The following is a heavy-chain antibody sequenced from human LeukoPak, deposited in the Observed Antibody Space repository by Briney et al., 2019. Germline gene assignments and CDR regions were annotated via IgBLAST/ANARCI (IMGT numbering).Heavy chain of an antibody. CDR1: GFTFSSYG. V-gene: IGHV3-21*01. Sequence: GGSLRLSCAASGFTFSSYGMDWVRRTPGKGLEWVSSITTSSTYMFYADSVRGRFTISRDNAENSLYLQMNSLRDEDTAVYYCARDPYSGGYGAYYYYMDVWGKGTTVTVSS. D-gene: IGHD6-19*01. J-gene: IGHJ6*03. CDR2: ITTSSTYM. CDR3: ARDPYSGGYGAYYYYMDV.